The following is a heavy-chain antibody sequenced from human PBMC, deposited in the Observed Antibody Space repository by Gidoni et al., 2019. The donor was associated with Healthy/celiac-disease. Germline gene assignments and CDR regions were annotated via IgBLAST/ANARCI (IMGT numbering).Heavy chain of an antibody. J-gene: IGHJ4*02. V-gene: IGHV3-30*04. CDR3: ARDGDYYDSSGYPSH. CDR2: ISYDGSNK. D-gene: IGHD3-22*01. Sequence: QVQLVESGGGVVQPGRSLRLSCAASGFPFSRYAMHWVRQAPGKGLEWVAVISYDGSNKYYADSVKGRFTISRDNSKNTLYLQMNSLRAEDTAVYYCARDGDYYDSSGYPSHWGQGTLVTVSS. CDR1: GFPFSRYA.